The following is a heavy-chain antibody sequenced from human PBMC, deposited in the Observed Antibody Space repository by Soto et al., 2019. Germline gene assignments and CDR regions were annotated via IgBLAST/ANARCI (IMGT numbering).Heavy chain of an antibody. Sequence: ASVKVSCKASGYTFTSYGISWVRQAPGQGLEWMGWISAYNGNTNYAQKLQGRVTMTTDTSTSTAYMELRSLRSDDTAVYYCARDRAVAIFGVVTPFDYWGQGTLVTV. CDR1: GYTFTSYG. CDR3: ARDRAVAIFGVVTPFDY. J-gene: IGHJ4*02. V-gene: IGHV1-18*04. D-gene: IGHD3-3*01. CDR2: ISAYNGNT.